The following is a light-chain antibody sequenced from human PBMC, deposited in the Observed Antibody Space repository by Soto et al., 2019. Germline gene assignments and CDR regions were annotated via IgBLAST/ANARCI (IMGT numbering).Light chain of an antibody. V-gene: IGKV1-5*01. CDR1: QSIDNW. CDR2: DAS. CDR3: QHYNGYPYT. Sequence: DIQKTQSPSPLSASIGDRVTITCRASQSIDNWLAWYQQKPGKAPQLLIYDASRVKTGVPSRFTASGSGTEFTLTINTLQADDSATYFCQHYNGYPYTFGPGTKVEIK. J-gene: IGKJ2*01.